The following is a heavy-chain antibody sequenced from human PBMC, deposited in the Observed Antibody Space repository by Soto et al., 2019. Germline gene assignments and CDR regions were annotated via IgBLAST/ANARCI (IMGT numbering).Heavy chain of an antibody. J-gene: IGHJ4*02. CDR2: IWYDGSNK. Sequence: QVQLVESGGGVVQPGRSLRLSCAASGFTFSSYGMHWVGQAPGKGLEWVAVIWYDGSNKYYADSVKGRFTISRDNSKNTLYLQMNSLRAEDTAVYYCARMSGSPDFDYWGQGTLVTVSS. CDR1: GFTFSSYG. V-gene: IGHV3-33*01. D-gene: IGHD1-26*01. CDR3: ARMSGSPDFDY.